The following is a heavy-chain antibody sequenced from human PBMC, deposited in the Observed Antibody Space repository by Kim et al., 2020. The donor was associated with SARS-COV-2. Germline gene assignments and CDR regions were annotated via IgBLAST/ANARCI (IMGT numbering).Heavy chain of an antibody. V-gene: IGHV3-7*03. CDR1: GSTFGAYY. CDR2: IQQVGSMR. Sequence: GGSLRLSCEASGSTFGAYYMSWVRQPPGKGREWVANIQQVGSMRFYITSLKGRFPTSGANTKKLFILKMTNLKAADTPINSVVTTIPTGPGLGVGGQGT. J-gene: IGHJ4*02. D-gene: IGHD2-2*02. CDR3: VTTIPTGPGLGV.